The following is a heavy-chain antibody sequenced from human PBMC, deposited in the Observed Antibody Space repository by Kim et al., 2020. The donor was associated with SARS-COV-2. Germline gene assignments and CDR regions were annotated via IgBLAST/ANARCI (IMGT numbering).Heavy chain of an antibody. D-gene: IGHD3-10*01. J-gene: IGHJ6*02. Sequence: VDSVKGRFTISRDNAKNSLYLQMNSLRAEDTAVYYCARIWDYGSRHYGMDVWGQGTRVTVSS. CDR3: ARIWDYGSRHYGMDV. V-gene: IGHV3-7*01.